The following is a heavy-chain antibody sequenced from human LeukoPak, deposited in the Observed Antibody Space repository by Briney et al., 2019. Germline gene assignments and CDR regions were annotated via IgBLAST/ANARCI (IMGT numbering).Heavy chain of an antibody. J-gene: IGHJ5*02. CDR1: GFTFSSYW. V-gene: IGHV3-74*01. D-gene: IGHD2-21*01. Sequence: GGSLRLSCAASGFTFSSYWMHWVRQAPGKGLVWVSRINSDGSSTSYADSVKGRFTISRDNAKYTLYLQMNSLRAEDTAVYYCASHISTLTFDPWGQGTLVTVSS. CDR2: INSDGSST. CDR3: ASHISTLTFDP.